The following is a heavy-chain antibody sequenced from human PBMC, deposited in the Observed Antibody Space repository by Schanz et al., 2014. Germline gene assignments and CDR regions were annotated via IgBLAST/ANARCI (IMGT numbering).Heavy chain of an antibody. CDR3: ARDMTAMGGSGFYCDDMDV. D-gene: IGHD2-21*02. J-gene: IGHJ6*02. V-gene: IGHV3-33*01. CDR1: GFTFRSYG. Sequence: QVQLVESGGGVVQPGRSLRLSCAASGFTFRSYGMHWVRQAPGKGLEWVALISCDGSSKDHADSVKGRFTISRDNGKKSLYLQMNSLRAEDTAVYYCARDMTAMGGSGFYCDDMDVWGQGTTVTVSS. CDR2: ISCDGSSK.